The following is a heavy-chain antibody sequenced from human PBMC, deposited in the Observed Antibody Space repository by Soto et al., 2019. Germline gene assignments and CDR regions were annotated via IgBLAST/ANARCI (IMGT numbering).Heavy chain of an antibody. CDR2: LSISGGST. Sequence: EVQLLESGGGLVQPGGSRRLTCAASGFIFSRYGMSGVRKAPGKGLEWVPTLSISGGSTYYADSVKARFTISEDNAKNTLYLEMNSLRAEDTAVYYCAKDLGGTTGYWGQGTLVTVSS. J-gene: IGHJ4*02. CDR3: AKDLGGTTGY. D-gene: IGHD1-1*01. CDR1: GFIFSRYG. V-gene: IGHV3-23*01.